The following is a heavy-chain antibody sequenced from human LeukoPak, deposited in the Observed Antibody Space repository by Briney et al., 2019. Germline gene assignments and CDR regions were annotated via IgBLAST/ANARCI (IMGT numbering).Heavy chain of an antibody. J-gene: IGHJ5*02. CDR1: GYSISSGYY. V-gene: IGHV4-38-2*02. CDR2: IYYSGST. D-gene: IGHD3-22*01. Sequence: SETLSLTCTVSGYSISSGYYWGWIRQPPGKGLEGIGYIYYSGSTNYNPSRKSRVTISADTSKDQFSLKMSSVTAADTAVYYCARQAEQLDSSGSWFDPWGQGTLVTVSS. CDR3: ARQAEQLDSSGSWFDP.